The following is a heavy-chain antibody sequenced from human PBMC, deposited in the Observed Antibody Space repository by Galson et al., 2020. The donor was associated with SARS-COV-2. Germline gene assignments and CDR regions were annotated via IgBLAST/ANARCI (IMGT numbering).Heavy chain of an antibody. V-gene: IGHV3-11*06. CDR1: GFTFSDYY. CDR3: ARGGGYYDILTGYYPYYFDY. CDR2: ISSSSSYT. D-gene: IGHD3-9*01. Sequence: GGSLRLSCAASGFTFSDYYMSWIRQAPGKGLEWVSYISSSSSYTNYADSVKGRFTISSDNAKNSLYLQMNSLRAEDTAVYYCARGGGYYDILTGYYPYYFDYWGQGTLVTVSS. J-gene: IGHJ4*02.